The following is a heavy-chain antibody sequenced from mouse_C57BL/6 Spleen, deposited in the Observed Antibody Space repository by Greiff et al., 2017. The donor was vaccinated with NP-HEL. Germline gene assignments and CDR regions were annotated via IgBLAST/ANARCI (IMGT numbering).Heavy chain of an antibody. CDR1: GYTFTDYY. D-gene: IGHD1-1*01. V-gene: IGHV1-26*01. CDR3: ARTLLLRSSPGFAY. J-gene: IGHJ3*01. CDR2: INPNNGGT. Sequence: EVQLQQSGPELVKPGASVKISCKASGYTFTDYYMNWVKQSHGKSLEWIGDINPNNGGTSYNQKFKGKATLTVDKSSSTAYMELRSLTSEDSAVYYCARTLLLRSSPGFAYWGQGTLVTVSA.